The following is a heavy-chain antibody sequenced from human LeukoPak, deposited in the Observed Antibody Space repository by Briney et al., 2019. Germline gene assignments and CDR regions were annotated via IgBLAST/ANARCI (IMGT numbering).Heavy chain of an antibody. CDR1: GGSFSGYY. CDR3: ARTGMQWLVGEYFDY. Sequence: SETLSLTCAVYGGSFSGYYWSWIRQPPGKGLEWIGEINHSGSTNYNPSLKSRVTISVDTSKNQFSLKLSSVTAADTAVYYCARTGMQWLVGEYFDYWGQGTLVTVSS. D-gene: IGHD6-19*01. V-gene: IGHV4-34*01. CDR2: INHSGST. J-gene: IGHJ4*02.